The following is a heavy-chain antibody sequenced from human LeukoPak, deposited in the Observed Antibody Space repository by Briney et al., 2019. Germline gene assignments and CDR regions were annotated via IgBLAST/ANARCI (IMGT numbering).Heavy chain of an antibody. CDR2: INSDGSTT. CDR1: GFTFSSYS. Sequence: GSLRLSCAASGFTFSSYSMNWVRQAPGKGLEWVSRINSDGSTTSYADSVKGRFTISRDNAKNSLYLQMNSLRPEDTAVYYCARDPYSGSYGDYYYYYMDVWGKGTTVTISS. J-gene: IGHJ6*03. D-gene: IGHD1-26*01. CDR3: ARDPYSGSYGDYYYYYMDV. V-gene: IGHV3-74*01.